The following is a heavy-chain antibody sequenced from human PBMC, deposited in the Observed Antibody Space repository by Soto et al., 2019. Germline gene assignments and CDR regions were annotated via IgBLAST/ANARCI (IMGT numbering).Heavy chain of an antibody. Sequence: QVQLVQSGAEVTRPGASLKVSCKASGYTFTTYGFTWVRQAPGQGLEWMGWISPYNGDTNYAQNFQRRVTLTTNTATSTAYMELRSQTTDDTAVYYCARTPRAQMVVLEAATRFDYWGQGTLVTVSS. J-gene: IGHJ4*02. CDR3: ARTPRAQMVVLEAATRFDY. V-gene: IGHV1-18*04. CDR2: ISPYNGDT. CDR1: GYTFTTYG. D-gene: IGHD2-15*01.